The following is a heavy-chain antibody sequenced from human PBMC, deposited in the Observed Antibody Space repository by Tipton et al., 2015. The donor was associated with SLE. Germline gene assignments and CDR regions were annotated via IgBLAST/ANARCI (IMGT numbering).Heavy chain of an antibody. Sequence: SLRLSCVVSGGSIANNNWWSWVRQRQPPGKGLEWIGDIYHSGHTNYNPSLKSRVTISVDKSKNQFSLQVTSVTAADTAVYYCARVLVALLDLWGRGTLVTVSS. D-gene: IGHD2-15*01. CDR1: GGSIANNNW. CDR3: ARVLVALLDL. J-gene: IGHJ2*01. CDR2: IYHSGHT. V-gene: IGHV4-4*02.